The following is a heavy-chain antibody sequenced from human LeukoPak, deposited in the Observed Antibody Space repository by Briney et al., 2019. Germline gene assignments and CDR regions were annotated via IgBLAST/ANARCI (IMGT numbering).Heavy chain of an antibody. V-gene: IGHV4-4*07. Sequence: PSETLSLTCTVSGGSISSYYWSWIRQPPGKGLEWIGRIYSTGSTNYNPSLKSRVTMSVDTSKNQFSLRLRSVTAADTAVYYCARQIASAGTAGFDFWGQGALVTVSS. CDR2: IYSTGST. CDR3: ARQIASAGTAGFDF. CDR1: GGSISSYY. J-gene: IGHJ4*02. D-gene: IGHD6-13*01.